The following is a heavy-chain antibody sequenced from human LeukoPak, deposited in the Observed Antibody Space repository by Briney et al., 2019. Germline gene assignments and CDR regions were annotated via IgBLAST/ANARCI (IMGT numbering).Heavy chain of an antibody. CDR2: IYYSGST. CDR3: ARQEGVVITTYAFDI. Sequence: SETLSLTCSVSGGSITSYYWNWIRQPPGKGLEWIGYIYYSGSTNYNPSLKSRVTISVDTSKNQFSLKLSSVTAADTAVYYCARQEGVVITTYAFDIWGQGTMVTVSS. V-gene: IGHV4-59*08. J-gene: IGHJ3*02. CDR1: GGSITSYY. D-gene: IGHD3-22*01.